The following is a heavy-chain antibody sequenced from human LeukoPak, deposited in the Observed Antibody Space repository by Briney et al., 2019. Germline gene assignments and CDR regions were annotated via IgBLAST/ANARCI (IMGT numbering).Heavy chain of an antibody. CDR1: GFTFSSYS. D-gene: IGHD1-1*01. J-gene: IGHJ4*02. V-gene: IGHV3-21*01. CDR3: VRDFSLTRLERPFDY. Sequence: PGGSLRLSCAASGFTFSSYSMNWVRQAPGKGLEWVSSISSSSSYIYYADSVKGRFTISRDNAKNSLYLQMNSLRVEDTAMYYCVRDFSLTRLERPFDYWGQGTLVTVSS. CDR2: ISSSSSYI.